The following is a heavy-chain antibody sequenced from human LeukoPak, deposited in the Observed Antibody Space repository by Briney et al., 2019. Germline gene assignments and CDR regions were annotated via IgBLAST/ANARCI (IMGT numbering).Heavy chain of an antibody. CDR1: GGSISSNSYY. J-gene: IGHJ4*02. CDR3: ARGIYGGSPFDY. D-gene: IGHD4-23*01. V-gene: IGHV4-61*05. Sequence: SETLSLTCTVSGGSISSNSYYWSWIRQPPGKGLEWIGYIYYSGSTNYNPSLKSRVTISVDTSKNQFSLKLSSVTAADTAVYYCARGIYGGSPFDYWGQGTLVTVSS. CDR2: IYYSGST.